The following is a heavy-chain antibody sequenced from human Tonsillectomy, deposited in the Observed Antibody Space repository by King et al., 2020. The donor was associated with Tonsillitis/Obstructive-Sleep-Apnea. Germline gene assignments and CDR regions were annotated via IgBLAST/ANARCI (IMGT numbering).Heavy chain of an antibody. J-gene: IGHJ6*03. CDR1: GFTFSSYC. CDR2: ISYDGSNK. V-gene: IGHV3-30*18. Sequence: VQLVESGGGVVQPGRSLRLSCAASGFTFSSYCMHWVSQAPGKGLEWVSVISYDGSNKYYAESVKGRLTISRDNSKNTLYLQMNSLRAEDTAVYYCAKVHRIVVVPAANNPLDYYYYMDVWGKGTTVTVSS. CDR3: AKVHRIVVVPAANNPLDYYYYMDV. D-gene: IGHD2-2*01.